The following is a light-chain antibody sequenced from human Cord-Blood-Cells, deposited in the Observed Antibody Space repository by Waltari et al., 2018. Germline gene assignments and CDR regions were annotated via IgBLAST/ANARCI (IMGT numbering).Light chain of an antibody. J-gene: IGKJ1*01. V-gene: IGKV1-5*03. Sequence: DIQMTQSLSTLSASLGDRVTITCRASQSISSWLGWYQQKPGKAPKLLFYKASSLESGVPSRFSGSGSGTEFTLTISSLQPDDFATYYCQQYNSYWTFGQGTKVEIK. CDR3: QQYNSYWT. CDR1: QSISSW. CDR2: KAS.